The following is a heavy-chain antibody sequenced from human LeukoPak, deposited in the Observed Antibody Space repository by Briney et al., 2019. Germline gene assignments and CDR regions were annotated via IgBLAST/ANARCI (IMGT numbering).Heavy chain of an antibody. Sequence: GGSLRLSCAASGFTFSSYGMHWVRQAPGKGLEWVAVISYDGSNKYYADSVKGRFTISRDNSKNTLYLQMNSLRAEDTAVYYCAKAYYYDSSGYYSYWGQGTLVTVSS. D-gene: IGHD3-22*01. CDR3: AKAYYYDSSGYYSY. V-gene: IGHV3-30*18. CDR2: ISYDGSNK. CDR1: GFTFSSYG. J-gene: IGHJ4*02.